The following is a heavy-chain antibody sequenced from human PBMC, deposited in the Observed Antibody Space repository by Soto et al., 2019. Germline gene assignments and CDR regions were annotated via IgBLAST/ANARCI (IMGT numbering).Heavy chain of an antibody. CDR2: IYYSGST. V-gene: IGHV4-59*01. D-gene: IGHD3-3*01. CDR1: GGSISSYY. Sequence: SETLSLTCTVSGGSISSYYWSWIRQPPGKGLEWIGYIYYSGSTNYNPSLKSRVTISVDTSKNQFSLKLSSVTAADPAVYYCARDHSPFTIFTRRVYYYGMDVWGQGTTVTVSS. J-gene: IGHJ6*02. CDR3: ARDHSPFTIFTRRVYYYGMDV.